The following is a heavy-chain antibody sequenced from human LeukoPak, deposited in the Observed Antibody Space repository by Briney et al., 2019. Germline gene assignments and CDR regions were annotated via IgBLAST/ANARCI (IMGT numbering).Heavy chain of an antibody. V-gene: IGHV1-2*02. CDR1: GYTFTGYY. CDR2: INPNSSGT. J-gene: IGHJ3*02. CDR3: ASGAHCSGGSCYSGAFDI. Sequence: ASVKVSCKASGYTFTGYYMHWVRQAPGQGFEWMGGINPNSSGTNYAQKFQGRVTMTRDTSISTAYMELTRLRSDDTAVYYCASGAHCSGGSCYSGAFDIWGQGTMVTVSS. D-gene: IGHD2-15*01.